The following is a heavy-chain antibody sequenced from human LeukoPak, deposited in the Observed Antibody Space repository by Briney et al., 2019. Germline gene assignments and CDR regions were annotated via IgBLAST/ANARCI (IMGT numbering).Heavy chain of an antibody. CDR1: GYTFTSYY. CDR3: ARARYSSGSDRDAFDI. CDR2: VNPSGGST. V-gene: IGHV1-46*01. D-gene: IGHD6-19*01. Sequence: ASVKVSCKASGYTFTSYYMHWVQQAPGQGLEWMGIVNPSGGSTSYAQKFQGRVTMTRDTSTSTVYMELSSLRSEDTAVYYCARARYSSGSDRDAFDIWGQGTMVTVSS. J-gene: IGHJ3*02.